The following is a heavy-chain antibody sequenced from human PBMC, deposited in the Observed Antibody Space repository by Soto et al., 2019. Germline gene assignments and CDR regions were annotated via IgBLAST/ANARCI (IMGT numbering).Heavy chain of an antibody. CDR3: TNYYESSGYYPGAFDV. CDR2: IYTGGST. D-gene: IGHD3-22*01. J-gene: IGHJ3*01. Sequence: EVQLVETGGGLIQPGGSLRLSCAASGFTVSNNYMSWVRQAPGKGLEWVSVIYTGGSTYYADSVKGRFTISRDNSKNTLYLQMNSLRAEDTAVYYCTNYYESSGYYPGAFDVWGQGIMVTVSS. V-gene: IGHV3-53*02. CDR1: GFTVSNNY.